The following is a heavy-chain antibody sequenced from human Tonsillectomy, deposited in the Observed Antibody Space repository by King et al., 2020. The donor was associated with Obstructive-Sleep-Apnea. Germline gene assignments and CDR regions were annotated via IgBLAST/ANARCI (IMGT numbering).Heavy chain of an antibody. Sequence: QLVQSGGGLVQPGGSLRLSCAASGFIFSTYSMNWVRQAPGKGLEWVSYISSSSSTIYYADSVRGRFTISRDNAKNSLYLQINSLRAEDTAVYYCASAAVHFSIMDVWGQGTTVTVSS. CDR1: GFIFSTYS. V-gene: IGHV3-48*04. CDR3: ASAAVHFSIMDV. D-gene: IGHD4-17*01. J-gene: IGHJ6*02. CDR2: ISSSSSTI.